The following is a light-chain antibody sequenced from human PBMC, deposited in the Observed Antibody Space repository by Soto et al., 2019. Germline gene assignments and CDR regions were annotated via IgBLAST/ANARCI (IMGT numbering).Light chain of an antibody. J-gene: IGKJ1*01. CDR2: TAS. Sequence: DIQMTQCPSSLSASVGDRVTFTCRASQKIRTYLNWYQQKPGKAPDVLIYTASSLQSGVPSRYSDSGSGTDFALTISSLQAEDFGAHVCLQTCSPPWAFGQGTKV. V-gene: IGKV1-39*01. CDR3: LQTCSPPWA. CDR1: QKIRTY.